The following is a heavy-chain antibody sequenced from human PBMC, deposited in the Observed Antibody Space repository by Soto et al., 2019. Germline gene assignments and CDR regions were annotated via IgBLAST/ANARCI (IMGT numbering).Heavy chain of an antibody. V-gene: IGHV4-39*01. CDR3: ARQSTSEFGGWTLGYFDY. CDR2: IYYSGST. CDR1: GGSISSSSYY. J-gene: IGHJ4*02. Sequence: SETLSLTCTVSGGSISSSSYYWGWIRQPPGKGLEWIGSIYYSGSTYYNPSLKSRVTISVDTSKNQFSLKLSSVTAADTAVYYCARQSTSEFGGWTLGYFDYWGQGTLVTVSS. D-gene: IGHD6-19*01.